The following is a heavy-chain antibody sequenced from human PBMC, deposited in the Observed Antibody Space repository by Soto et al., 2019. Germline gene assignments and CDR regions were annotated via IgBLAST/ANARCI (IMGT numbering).Heavy chain of an antibody. CDR2: ISYSGNT. J-gene: IGHJ6*02. D-gene: IGHD2-21*01. V-gene: IGHV4-30-4*01. CDR1: GASITSRGSY. CDR3: AREPMWPSGPYYYYHMDV. Sequence: QVQLQESGPGLVKPSQTLSLTCSVSGASITSRGSYWTWIRQPPGKGLEWIGHISYSGNTFYNSSLQRLLTLSVDTSKNQSSLQMTPVTAADTAVYFCAREPMWPSGPYYYYHMDVWGQGTTLPVSS.